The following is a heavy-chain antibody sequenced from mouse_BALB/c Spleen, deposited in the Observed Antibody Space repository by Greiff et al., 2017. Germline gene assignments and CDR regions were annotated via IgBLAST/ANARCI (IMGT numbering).Heavy chain of an antibody. CDR2: IWGGGST. V-gene: IGHV2-6-4*01. Sequence: VKLVESGPGLVAPSQSLSITCTVSGFSLSRYSVHWVRQPPGKGLEWLGMIWGGGSTDYNSALKSRLSISKDNSKSQVFLKLNSLQTDDTATYYCAKYRYDVFAYWGQGTLVTVSA. CDR3: AKYRYDVFAY. D-gene: IGHD2-14*01. J-gene: IGHJ3*01. CDR1: GFSLSRYS.